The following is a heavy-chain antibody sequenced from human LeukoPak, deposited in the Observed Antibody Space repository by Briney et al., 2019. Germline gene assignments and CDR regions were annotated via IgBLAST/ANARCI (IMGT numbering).Heavy chain of an antibody. CDR1: GYTFTSYG. V-gene: IGHV1-18*01. CDR2: ISAYNGNT. CDR3: ARVAGGFYDSSGYYYLDY. J-gene: IGHJ4*02. Sequence: ASVKVSCKASGYTFTSYGIGWVRQAPGQGLEWMGWISAYNGNTNYAQKLQGRVTMTTDTSTSTAYMELRSLRSDDTAVYYCARVAGGFYDSSGYYYLDYWGQGTLVTVSS. D-gene: IGHD3-22*01.